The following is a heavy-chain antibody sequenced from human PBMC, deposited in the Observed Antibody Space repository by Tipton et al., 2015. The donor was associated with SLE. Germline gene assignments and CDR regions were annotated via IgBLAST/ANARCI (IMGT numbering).Heavy chain of an antibody. CDR2: ISAYNGNT. V-gene: IGHV1-18*01. D-gene: IGHD2-15*01. Sequence: QLVQSGAEVKKPGASVKVSCKASGYTFTSYGISWVRQAPGQGLEWMGWISAYNGNTNYAQKLQGRVTMTTDTSTSTAYMELRSLGSDDTALYYCARDIRDIVVVVAAPGSAFDIWGQGTMVTVSS. CDR3: ARDIRDIVVVVAAPGSAFDI. J-gene: IGHJ3*02. CDR1: GYTFTSYG.